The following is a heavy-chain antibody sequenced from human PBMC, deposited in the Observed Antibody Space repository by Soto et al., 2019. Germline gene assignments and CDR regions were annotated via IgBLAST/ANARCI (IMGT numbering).Heavy chain of an antibody. Sequence: ETLSLTCTVSGSSINSSFYYWGWIRQPPGKGLEWIGSMFYGVSTYYNPSLKSRVTVSVDTSKNQFSLNLRSVTAADTAVYYCARLPSRHLVDYWGQGTLVTVSS. CDR1: GSSINSSFYY. J-gene: IGHJ4*02. V-gene: IGHV4-39*01. D-gene: IGHD6-13*01. CDR2: MFYGVST. CDR3: ARLPSRHLVDY.